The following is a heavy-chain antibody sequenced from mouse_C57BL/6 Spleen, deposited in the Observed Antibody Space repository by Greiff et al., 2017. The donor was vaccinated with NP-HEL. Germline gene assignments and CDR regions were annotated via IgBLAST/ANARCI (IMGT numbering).Heavy chain of an antibody. V-gene: IGHV5-9-1*02. D-gene: IGHD2-2*01. CDR2: ISSGGDYI. Sequence: DVHLVESGEGLVKPGGSLKLSCAASGFTFSSYAMSWVRQTPEKRLEWVAYISSGGDYIYYADTVKGRFTISRDNARNTLYLQMSSLKSEDTAMYYCTRDYGYDAWFAYWGQGTLVTVSA. CDR1: GFTFSSYA. CDR3: TRDYGYDAWFAY. J-gene: IGHJ3*01.